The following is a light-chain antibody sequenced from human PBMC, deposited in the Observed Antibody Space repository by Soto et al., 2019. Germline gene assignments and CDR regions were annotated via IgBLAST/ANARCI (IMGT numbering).Light chain of an antibody. CDR2: LGS. CDR1: QSLLHTNGYTY. J-gene: IGKJ1*01. Sequence: DVVMTQSPLSLPVTPGEPASISWRSSQSLLHTNGYTYLHWYLQRPGQSPQLLMYLGSNRASGVPERFSGSGSGTDFTLKISRVEAEDVGVYYCMQTLQAPKTFGQGTKVEIK. CDR3: MQTLQAPKT. V-gene: IGKV2-28*01.